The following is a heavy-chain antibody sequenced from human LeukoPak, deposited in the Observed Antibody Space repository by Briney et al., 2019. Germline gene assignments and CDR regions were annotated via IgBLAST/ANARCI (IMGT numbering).Heavy chain of an antibody. CDR1: GFTFSSYS. J-gene: IGHJ3*02. D-gene: IGHD1-7*01. CDR3: AKDPASWNSDAFDI. CDR2: ISSSSSTT. Sequence: GGSLRLSFAASGFTFSSYSMNWVRLAPGKGLEWGSYISSSSSTTYYADSVKGRFTISRDNSKNTLHLQMNSLRAEDTAVYYCAKDPASWNSDAFDIWGQGTMVTVSS. V-gene: IGHV3-48*01.